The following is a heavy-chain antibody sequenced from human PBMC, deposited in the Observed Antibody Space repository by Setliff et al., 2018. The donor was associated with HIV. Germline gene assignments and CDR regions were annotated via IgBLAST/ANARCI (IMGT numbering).Heavy chain of an antibody. J-gene: IGHJ6*03. CDR1: GYTFTPYG. Sequence: ASVTVSCKASGYTFTPYGFSWVRQAPGQGLEWMGWINPNSGATNYPQKLQGRVTMTTDTSTSTAYMELRSLRSDDTAVYYCARVIDYGVLYWSYYMDVWGKGTTVTVSS. D-gene: IGHD4-17*01. CDR3: ARVIDYGVLYWSYYMDV. V-gene: IGHV1-18*01. CDR2: INPNSGAT.